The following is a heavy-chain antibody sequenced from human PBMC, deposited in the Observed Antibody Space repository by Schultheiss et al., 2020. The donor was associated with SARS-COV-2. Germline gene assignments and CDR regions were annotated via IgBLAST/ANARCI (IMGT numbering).Heavy chain of an antibody. CDR1: GGSISSSSYY. D-gene: IGHD6-19*01. Sequence: SETLSLTCTVSGGSISSSSYYWGWIRQPPGKGLEWIGSIYHSGSTYYNPSLKSRVTISVDTSKNQFSLKLSSVTATDTAVYYCARPKGSGWYYYFDYWGQGTLVTVSS. CDR3: ARPKGSGWYYYFDY. V-gene: IGHV4-39*01. J-gene: IGHJ4*02. CDR2: IYHSGST.